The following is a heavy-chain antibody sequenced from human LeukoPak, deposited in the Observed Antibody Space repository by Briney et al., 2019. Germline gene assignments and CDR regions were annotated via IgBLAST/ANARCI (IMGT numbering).Heavy chain of an antibody. D-gene: IGHD4-23*01. V-gene: IGHV4-39*07. CDR2: IYYSGST. CDR1: GGSISSSSYY. Sequence: SSETLSLTCTVSGGSISSSSYYWGWIRQPPGKGLAWVGSIYYSGSTYYNPSLKSRVTISVDTSKNQFSLKLSSVTAADTAVYYCARDSVVRGWFDPWGQGTLVTVSS. CDR3: ARDSVVRGWFDP. J-gene: IGHJ5*02.